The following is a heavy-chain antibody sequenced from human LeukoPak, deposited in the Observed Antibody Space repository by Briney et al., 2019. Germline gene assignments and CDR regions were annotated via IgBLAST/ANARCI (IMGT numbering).Heavy chain of an antibody. Sequence: SQTLSLTCTVSGGSISSGDYYWSWIRQPPGKGLEWIGYIYHSGRTYYNPSLKSRVTISVDTSKNQFSLKLSSVTAADTAVYYCARATDVYSFDYWGQGTLVTVSS. V-gene: IGHV4-30-4*01. CDR2: IYHSGRT. J-gene: IGHJ4*02. CDR1: GGSISSGDYY. CDR3: ARATDVYSFDY.